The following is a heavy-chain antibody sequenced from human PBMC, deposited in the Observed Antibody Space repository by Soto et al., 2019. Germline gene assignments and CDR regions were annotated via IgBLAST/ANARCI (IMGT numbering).Heavy chain of an antibody. Sequence: GSLRLSCAASGFTFRNYWMTWVRQAPGTGLEWVASIKGDGSETYYLDSVKGRFTISKDTAKNSLYLQMNSLRAEDTAVYYCARSDILTGYPDYYNGLDVWGQGTTVTVSS. D-gene: IGHD3-9*01. CDR1: GFTFRNYW. V-gene: IGHV3-7*04. CDR3: ARSDILTGYPDYYNGLDV. J-gene: IGHJ6*02. CDR2: IKGDGSET.